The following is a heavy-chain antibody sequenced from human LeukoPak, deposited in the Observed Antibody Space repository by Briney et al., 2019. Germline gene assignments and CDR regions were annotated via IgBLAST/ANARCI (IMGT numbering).Heavy chain of an antibody. Sequence: SETLSLTCAVYGGSFSGYYWSWIRQPPGKGLEWIGEINHSGSTNYNPSLKSRVTISVDTSKNQFSLKLSSVTAADTAVYYCARGPRGFARPLSYWGQGTLVTVSS. CDR1: GGSFSGYY. CDR2: INHSGST. J-gene: IGHJ4*02. V-gene: IGHV4-34*01. D-gene: IGHD2-21*01. CDR3: ARGPRGFARPLSY.